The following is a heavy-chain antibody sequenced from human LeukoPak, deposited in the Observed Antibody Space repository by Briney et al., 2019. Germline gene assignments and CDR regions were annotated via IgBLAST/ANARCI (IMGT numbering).Heavy chain of an antibody. CDR3: AKEILTGYYLDS. CDR2: VSYDGRIA. D-gene: IGHD3-9*01. CDR1: GFTFRIYA. V-gene: IGHV3-30*18. Sequence: GGSLRLSCAASGFTFRIYAMTWVRQAPGKGPEWVAVVSYDGRIAYYADSVRGRFTISRDNAKNTLYLQMNSLRAEDTAVYYCAKEILTGYYLDSWGQGTLITVSS. J-gene: IGHJ4*02.